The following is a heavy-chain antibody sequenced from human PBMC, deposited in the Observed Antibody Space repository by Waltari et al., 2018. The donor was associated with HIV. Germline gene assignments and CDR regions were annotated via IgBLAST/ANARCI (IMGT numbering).Heavy chain of an antibody. D-gene: IGHD1-26*01. J-gene: IGHJ4*02. V-gene: IGHV3-15*01. CDR2: IKSKRHGGTT. CDR3: TTSMGGSYYGRDY. CDR1: RFTFSSAW. Sequence: EVQLVESGGGLVKPGGSLKLSCAASRFTFSSAWMSWVRQAPGKGLEWVGRIKSKRHGGTTDYAAPVKGRFTISRDDAKDTLYLQMNSLKTEDTAVYYCTTSMGGSYYGRDYWGQGTLVTVSS.